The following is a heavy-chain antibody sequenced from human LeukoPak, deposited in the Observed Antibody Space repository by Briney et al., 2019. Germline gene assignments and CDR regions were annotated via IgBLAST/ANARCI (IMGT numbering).Heavy chain of an antibody. Sequence: SETLSLTCTVSGGSISNNYWSWIRQPPGEGLEWIGYIYSSGSTNYNPSLKSRVTISVDTSKNQFSLKLSSVTAADTAVYYCARVLWYCSSTSCYGAHYYYYYMDVWGKGTTVTVSS. CDR2: IYSSGST. CDR1: GGSISNNY. D-gene: IGHD2-2*01. J-gene: IGHJ6*03. CDR3: ARVLWYCSSTSCYGAHYYYYYMDV. V-gene: IGHV4-59*12.